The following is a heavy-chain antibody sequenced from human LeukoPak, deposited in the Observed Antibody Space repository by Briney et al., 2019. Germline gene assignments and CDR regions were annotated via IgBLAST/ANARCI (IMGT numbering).Heavy chain of an antibody. J-gene: IGHJ4*02. CDR3: ARGWNSACDY. V-gene: IGHV1-18*01. CDR1: GYTFTNYG. CDR2: ISGYNGAT. D-gene: IGHD1-7*01. Sequence: ASVTVSCKASGYTFTNYGIMWVRQAPRQGLEWMGWISGYNGATDYAQKFQGRVTMTTDTSTSTAYMEMRSLRSDDTAVYFCARGWNSACDYWGQGTLVTVSS.